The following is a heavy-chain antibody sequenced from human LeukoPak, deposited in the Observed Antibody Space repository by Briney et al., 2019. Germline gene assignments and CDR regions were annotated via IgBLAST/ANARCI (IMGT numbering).Heavy chain of an antibody. Sequence: PGGSLRLSCVPSGFTLSGLWMHWVRQAPGKGLEWVSAISGSGGSTYYADSVKGRFTISRDNSKNTLYLQMNRLRAEDTAVYYCAKSQGPLWFGELINFDYWGQGTLVTVSS. J-gene: IGHJ4*02. CDR3: AKSQGPLWFGELINFDY. V-gene: IGHV3-23*01. CDR1: GFTLSGLW. D-gene: IGHD3-10*01. CDR2: ISGSGGST.